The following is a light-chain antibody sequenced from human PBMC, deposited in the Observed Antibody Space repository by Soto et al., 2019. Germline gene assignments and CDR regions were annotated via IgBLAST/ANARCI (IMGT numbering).Light chain of an antibody. J-gene: IGKJ5*01. CDR1: QSVSIK. V-gene: IGKV3-11*01. Sequence: EIVMTQSPATLSVSTGERATLYCRASQSVSIKLAWYQQKPGQAPRLLIYDAYNRATGIPPRFSGSGSGTDFTLTISSLEPEDSAVYYCQQRHMWPITFGQGTRLEVK. CDR2: DAY. CDR3: QQRHMWPIT.